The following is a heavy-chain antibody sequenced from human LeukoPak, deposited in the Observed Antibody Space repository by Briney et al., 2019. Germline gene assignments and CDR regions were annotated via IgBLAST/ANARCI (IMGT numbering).Heavy chain of an antibody. Sequence: GGSLRLSCAASGFTFSSYAMHWVRQAPGKGLEWVSSISGSGGGTWYADSVKGRFTISRDNSKNTLYLQMNSLGAEDTAVYYCAKDLHGDYVRWGDYWGQGTLVTVSS. CDR3: AKDLHGDYVRWGDY. D-gene: IGHD4-17*01. CDR1: GFTFSSYA. J-gene: IGHJ4*02. CDR2: ISGSGGGT. V-gene: IGHV3-23*01.